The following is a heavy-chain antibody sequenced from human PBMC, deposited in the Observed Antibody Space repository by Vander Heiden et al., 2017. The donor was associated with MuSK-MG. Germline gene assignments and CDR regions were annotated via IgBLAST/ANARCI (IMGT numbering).Heavy chain of an antibody. CDR1: GYSISSGYS. J-gene: IGHJ3*02. Sequence: QVQLQESGPGLVKPSETLSLTCAVSGYSISSGYSWGWIRQPPGKGLEWIGSIYHSGSTYYNPSLKSRVTISVDTSKNQFSLKLSSVTAADTAVYYCARFRYGSGRDAFDIWGQGTMVTVSS. CDR3: ARFRYGSGRDAFDI. D-gene: IGHD3-10*01. V-gene: IGHV4-38-2*01. CDR2: IYHSGST.